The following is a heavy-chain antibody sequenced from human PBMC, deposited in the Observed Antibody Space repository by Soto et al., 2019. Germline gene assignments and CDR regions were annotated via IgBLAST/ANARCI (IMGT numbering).Heavy chain of an antibody. CDR1: GGTFSSYA. J-gene: IGHJ6*02. CDR3: AREGGGVDYYDSSGYYRGMDV. CDR2: IIPIFGTA. D-gene: IGHD3-22*01. V-gene: IGHV1-69*12. Sequence: QVQLVQSGAEVKKPGSSVKVSCKASGGTFSSYAISWVRQAPGQGLEWMVGIIPIFGTANYAQKFQGRVTITADESTSTAYMELSSLRSEDTAVYYCAREGGGVDYYDSSGYYRGMDVWGQGTTVTVSS.